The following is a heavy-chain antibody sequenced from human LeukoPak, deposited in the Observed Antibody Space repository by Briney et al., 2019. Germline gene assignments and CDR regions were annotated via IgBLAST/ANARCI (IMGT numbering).Heavy chain of an antibody. Sequence: ASVKVSCKASGGTFSSYAISWVRQAPGQGLEWMGGIIPIFGTANYAQKFQGRVTITTDESTSTAYMELSSLRSEDTAVYYCARTNYYDSSGYYYYGYWGQGTLVTVSS. V-gene: IGHV1-69*05. CDR3: ARTNYYDSSGYYYYGY. CDR1: GGTFSSYA. D-gene: IGHD3-22*01. CDR2: IIPIFGTA. J-gene: IGHJ4*02.